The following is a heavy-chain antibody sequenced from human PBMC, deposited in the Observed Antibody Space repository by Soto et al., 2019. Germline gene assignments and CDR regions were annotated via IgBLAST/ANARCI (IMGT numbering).Heavy chain of an antibody. V-gene: IGHV3-15*01. CDR3: TTDDPINKN. CDR1: GFTFINAW. J-gene: IGHJ1*01. CDR2: IKSKTDGGTT. Sequence: XGSLRLSCAASGFTFINAWRSWVRQAPGKGLEWVGRIKSKTDGGTTDYAAPVKGRFTISRDDSKNTLFLQMNSLKTEDTAVYYCTTDDPINKNWGQGTLVTVSS.